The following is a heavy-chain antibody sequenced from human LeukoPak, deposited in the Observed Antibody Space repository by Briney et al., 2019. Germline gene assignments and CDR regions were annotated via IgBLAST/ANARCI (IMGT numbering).Heavy chain of an antibody. CDR2: ISYDGSNK. Sequence: PGGSLRLSCAATGFTFSSYGMHWVRQAPGKGLEWVAVISYDGSNKYYADSVKGRFTISRDNSKNTLYLQMNSLRAEDTAVYYCAKDRPLAGGYWGQGTLVTVSS. CDR1: GFTFSSYG. D-gene: IGHD6-6*01. J-gene: IGHJ4*02. CDR3: AKDRPLAGGY. V-gene: IGHV3-30*18.